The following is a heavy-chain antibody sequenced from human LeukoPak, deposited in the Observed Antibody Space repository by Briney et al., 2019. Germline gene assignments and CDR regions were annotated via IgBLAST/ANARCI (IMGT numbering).Heavy chain of an antibody. D-gene: IGHD5-12*01. V-gene: IGHV4-4*07. CDR2: IYTSGST. Sequence: PSETLSLTCTVSGGSISSYYCSWIRQPAGKGLKWIGRIYTSGSTNYNPSLKSRVTISVDKSKNQFSLKLSSVTAADTAVYYCARGLGNYGYWGQGTLVTVSS. CDR1: GGSISSYY. J-gene: IGHJ4*02. CDR3: ARGLGNYGY.